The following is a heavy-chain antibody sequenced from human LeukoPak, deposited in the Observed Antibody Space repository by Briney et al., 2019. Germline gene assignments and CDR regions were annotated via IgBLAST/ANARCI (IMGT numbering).Heavy chain of an antibody. V-gene: IGHV4-59*12. CDR2: IYYSGST. CDR3: ARGRYDWNYHFDY. J-gene: IGHJ4*02. Sequence: SETLSLTCTVSGGSISNYYWSWIRQPPGKGLEWIGYIYYSGSTNYNPSLKSRVTISVDTSKNQFSLKLSSVTAADTAVYYCARGRYDWNYHFDYWGQGTLVTVSS. D-gene: IGHD1-7*01. CDR1: GGSISNYY.